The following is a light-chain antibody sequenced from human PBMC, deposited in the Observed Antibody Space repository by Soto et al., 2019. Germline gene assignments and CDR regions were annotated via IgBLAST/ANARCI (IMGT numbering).Light chain of an antibody. CDR2: EVS. V-gene: IGLV2-14*01. J-gene: IGLJ3*02. CDR1: SSDVGGYNY. CDR3: SSYTDSSTWV. Sequence: QSALTQPASVSGSPGQSITISCTGTSSDVGGYNYVSWYQHHPGKAPKLMIYEVSNRPSGVSNRFSGSKSGNTASLTISGLQAEDEADYHCSSYTDSSTWVFGGGTKVTVL.